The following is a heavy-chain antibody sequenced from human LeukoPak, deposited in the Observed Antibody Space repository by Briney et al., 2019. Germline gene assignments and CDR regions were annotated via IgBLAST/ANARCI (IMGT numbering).Heavy chain of an antibody. CDR1: GGSFSGYY. J-gene: IGHJ4*02. CDR2: INHSGGT. CDR3: GEAAAGY. V-gene: IGHV4-34*01. D-gene: IGHD6-13*01. Sequence: SETLSLTCAVYGGSFSGYYWSWIRQPPGKGLEWIGEINHSGGTNYNPSLKSRVTISVDTSKNQFSLKLSSVTAADTAVYYCGEAAAGYWGQGTLVTVSS.